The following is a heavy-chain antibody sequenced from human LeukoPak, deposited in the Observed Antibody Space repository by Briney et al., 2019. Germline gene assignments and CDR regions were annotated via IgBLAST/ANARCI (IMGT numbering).Heavy chain of an antibody. V-gene: IGHV1-3*01. J-gene: IGHJ4*02. D-gene: IGHD3-9*01. CDR3: ARVRVFDWLLPFDY. Sequence: ASVKVSCKASGYTFTSYAKHWVRQAPGQRLEWMGWINAGNGNTKYSQKFQGRVTITRDTSASTAYMELSSLRSEDTAVYYCARVRVFDWLLPFDYWGQGTLVTVSS. CDR1: GYTFTSYA. CDR2: INAGNGNT.